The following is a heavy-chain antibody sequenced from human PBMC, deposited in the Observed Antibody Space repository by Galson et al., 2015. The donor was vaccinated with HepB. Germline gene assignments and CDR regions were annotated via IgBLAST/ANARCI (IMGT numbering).Heavy chain of an antibody. CDR3: AREGKVETGPISPFDY. CDR2: IIPLFGTA. Sequence: SVKVSCKASGSTFRPETISWVRQAPGQGPEWMGGIIPLFGTAKYAQKFQGRVTITADESTSTAYMELSSLRSEDTAVYYCAREGKVETGPISPFDYWGQGTLVIVSS. CDR1: GSTFRPET. J-gene: IGHJ4*02. V-gene: IGHV1-69*13. D-gene: IGHD1-1*01.